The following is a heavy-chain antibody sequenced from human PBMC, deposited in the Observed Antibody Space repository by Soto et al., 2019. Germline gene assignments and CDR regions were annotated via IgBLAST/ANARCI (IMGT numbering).Heavy chain of an antibody. CDR3: ARAGVSISGVVNESGLER. Sequence: SDTLSLTCSFCGWGCMDYCCSLILQPPVNGLEWIVGINHSLSTNHNPSLKSRVTISVDTSKNQVSLKLRSVTAADTAVYYCARAGVSISGVVNESGLERWGKGNMVSVSS. CDR2: INHSLST. CDR1: GWGCMDYC. V-gene: IGHV4-34*01. J-gene: IGHJ4*02. D-gene: IGHD3-3*01.